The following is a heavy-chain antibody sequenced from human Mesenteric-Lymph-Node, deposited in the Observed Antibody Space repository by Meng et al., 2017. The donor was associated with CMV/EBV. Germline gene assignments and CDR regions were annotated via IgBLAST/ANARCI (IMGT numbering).Heavy chain of an antibody. Sequence: SVKVSCKASGGTFSSYGFSWVRQAPGQGLEWMGGIIPLLNIVNYAQRFQGRVTMTRNTSISTAYMELSSLRSEDTAVYYCARGPSYGMDVWGQGTTVTVSS. CDR2: IIPLLNIV. V-gene: IGHV1-69*10. CDR1: GGTFSSYG. CDR3: ARGPSYGMDV. J-gene: IGHJ6*02.